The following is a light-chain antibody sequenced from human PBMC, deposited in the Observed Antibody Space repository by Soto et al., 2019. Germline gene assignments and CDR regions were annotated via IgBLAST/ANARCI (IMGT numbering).Light chain of an antibody. V-gene: IGKV3-20*01. CDR1: QTVASSF. CDR2: DSS. CDR3: QQYSSSPYK. Sequence: ENVLTQSPDTLSLSPGERATLSCRARQTVASSFLAWYQHKPGQAPRLLIYDSSTRASGIPDRFSGSGSGTDFPLTISTLEPEDFAVYYCQQYSSSPYKFGQGTKLEIK. J-gene: IGKJ2*01.